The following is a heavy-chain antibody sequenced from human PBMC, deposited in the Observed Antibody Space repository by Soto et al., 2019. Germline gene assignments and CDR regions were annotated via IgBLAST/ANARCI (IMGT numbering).Heavy chain of an antibody. J-gene: IGHJ4*02. Sequence: EVQLLESGGGVEQPGGSLRLSCAASGFNFDSYAMGWVRQAPGKGLEWVSAISSGGSRKYYADSAKGRFTISRDNSDNIVYLQMDSLTVEDTAVFYCAKAPHASDYAGRGFAFWGQGTLVTVSS. V-gene: IGHV3-23*01. CDR2: ISSGGSRK. CDR3: AKAPHASDYAGRGFAF. CDR1: GFNFDSYA. D-gene: IGHD5-12*01.